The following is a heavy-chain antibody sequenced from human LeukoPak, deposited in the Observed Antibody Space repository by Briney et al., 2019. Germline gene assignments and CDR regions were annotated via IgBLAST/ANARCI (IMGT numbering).Heavy chain of an antibody. CDR2: VSYDGGNK. Sequence: GRSLRLSCAASGFTFSTYGMFWVRQAPGKGLEWLAVVSYDGGNKYYADSVKGRFTISRDNSKNTLYLQINSLRPDDTALYYCARENSGTYHLDYWGQGTLVTVSS. J-gene: IGHJ4*02. D-gene: IGHD1-26*01. CDR1: GFTFSTYG. CDR3: ARENSGTYHLDY. V-gene: IGHV3-30*03.